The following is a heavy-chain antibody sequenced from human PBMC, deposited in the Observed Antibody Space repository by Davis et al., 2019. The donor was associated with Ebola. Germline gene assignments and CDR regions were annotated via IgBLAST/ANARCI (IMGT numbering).Heavy chain of an antibody. Sequence: PSETLSLTCTVSGGSISSHYWSWIRQPPGKGLEWIGYIYYSGSPNYNPSLKSRVTISVDTSKKQFSLKLSSVTAADTAVYYCARYDSSGYFQRDNWFDPWGQGTLVTVSS. CDR3: ARYDSSGYFQRDNWFDP. D-gene: IGHD3-22*01. CDR1: GGSISSHY. V-gene: IGHV4-59*11. J-gene: IGHJ5*02. CDR2: IYYSGSP.